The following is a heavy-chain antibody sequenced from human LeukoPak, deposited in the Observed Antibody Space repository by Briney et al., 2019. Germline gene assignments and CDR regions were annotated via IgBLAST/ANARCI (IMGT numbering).Heavy chain of an antibody. Sequence: GGSLRLSCAASGFTFSSYAMSWVRQAPVKGLEWVSAISGSGGSTYYADSVKGRFTISRDNSKNTLYLQMNSLRAEDTAVYYCAKTFYDILTGPNWFDPWGQGTLVTVSS. J-gene: IGHJ5*02. CDR2: ISGSGGST. V-gene: IGHV3-23*01. D-gene: IGHD3-9*01. CDR3: AKTFYDILTGPNWFDP. CDR1: GFTFSSYA.